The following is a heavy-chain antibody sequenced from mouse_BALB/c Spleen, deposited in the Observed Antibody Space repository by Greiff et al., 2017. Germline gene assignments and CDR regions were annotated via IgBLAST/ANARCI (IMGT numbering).Heavy chain of an antibody. CDR3: ARSYGNGDYYAMDY. V-gene: IGHV1S56*01. Sequence: VQLVESGPELVKPGASVRISCKASGYTFTSYYIHWVKQRPGQGLEWIGWIYPGNVNTKYNEKFKGKATLTADKSSSTAYMQLSSLTSEDSAVYFCARSYGNGDYYAMDYWGQGTSVTVSS. CDR2: IYPGNVNT. CDR1: GYTFTSYY. J-gene: IGHJ4*01. D-gene: IGHD2-10*02.